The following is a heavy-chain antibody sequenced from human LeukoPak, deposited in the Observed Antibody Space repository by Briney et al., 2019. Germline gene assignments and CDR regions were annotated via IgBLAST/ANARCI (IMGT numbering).Heavy chain of an antibody. CDR1: GGSISSYY. CDR3: ARDHIGLIPDY. CDR2: IHITESA. D-gene: IGHD3-10*01. Sequence: PSETLSLTCTVSGGSISSYYWSWIRQPPGKGLEWIGRIHITESANYNPSLKSRVTLSQDTSKSQISLRLRSVTAADTAVYYCARDHIGLIPDYWGQGILASVSS. V-gene: IGHV4-4*07. J-gene: IGHJ4*02.